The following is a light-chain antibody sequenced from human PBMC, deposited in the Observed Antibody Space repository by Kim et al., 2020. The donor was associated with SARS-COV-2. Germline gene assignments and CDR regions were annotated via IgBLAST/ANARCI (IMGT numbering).Light chain of an antibody. CDR2: DAS. V-gene: IGKV1-5*01. CDR1: QYVTRG. CDR3: QHRQT. J-gene: IGKJ1*01. Sequence: STLPASVGDRVIITCRATQYVTRGLAWYQQKPGRAPKLLIYDASTLDRGVPSRFRGSGSGTEFTLTINSLQPDDFASYYCQHRQTFGQGTKVDIK.